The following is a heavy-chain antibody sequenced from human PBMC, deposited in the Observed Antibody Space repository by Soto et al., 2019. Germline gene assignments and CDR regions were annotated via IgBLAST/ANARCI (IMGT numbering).Heavy chain of an antibody. CDR2: ISSNGGST. J-gene: IGHJ4*02. V-gene: IGHV3-64D*06. CDR3: VKDHYVDY. CDR1: GFTFSSYA. Sequence: GGSLRLSCSVFGFTFSSYAMHWVRQAPGKGLQYVSSISSNGGSTYYADSVKGRFTISRDSSKNTLYLQMSSLRVEDTAVYYCVKDHYVDYWGQGTLVTVSS.